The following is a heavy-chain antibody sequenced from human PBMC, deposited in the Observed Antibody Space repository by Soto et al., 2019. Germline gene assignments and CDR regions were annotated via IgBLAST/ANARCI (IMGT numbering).Heavy chain of an antibody. CDR1: GFTFSSYA. V-gene: IGHV3-30-3*01. CDR3: ARDCGGDCYRIHRGAFDI. J-gene: IGHJ3*02. Sequence: GGSLRLSCAASGFTFSSYAMHWVRQAPGKGLEWVAVISYDGSNKYYADSVKGRFTISRDNSKNTLYLQMNSLRAEDTAVYYCARDCGGDCYRIHRGAFDIPGKAPMLTLSS. D-gene: IGHD2-21*02. CDR2: ISYDGSNK.